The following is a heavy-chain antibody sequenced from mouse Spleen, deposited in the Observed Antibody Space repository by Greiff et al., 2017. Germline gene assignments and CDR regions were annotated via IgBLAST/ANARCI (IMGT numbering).Heavy chain of an antibody. CDR1: GFTFSSYA. J-gene: IGHJ2*01. CDR3: ARQLGEVGNYFDY. V-gene: IGHV5-9-1*01. CDR2: ISSGGSYT. Sequence: EVMLVESGGGLVKPGGSLKLSCAASGFTFSSYAMSWVRQTPEKRLEWVATISSGGSYTYYPDSVKGRFTISRDNAKNTLYLQMSSLRSEDTAMYYCARQLGEVGNYFDYWGQGTTLTVSS. D-gene: IGHD4-1*02.